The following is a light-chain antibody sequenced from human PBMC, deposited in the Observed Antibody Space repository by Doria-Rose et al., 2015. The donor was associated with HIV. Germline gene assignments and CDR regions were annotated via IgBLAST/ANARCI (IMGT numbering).Light chain of an antibody. Sequence: EIVSAQPPGTLSLSPGERATLSCRASQSFSSTYLAWYQQKPGQAPSLLIYDGSTRATGIPDRFSASGSGTDFTLTINRLEPEDFAPYYCHQYGTSWTFGQGTKVEI. CDR1: QSFSSTY. V-gene: IGKV3-20*01. J-gene: IGKJ1*01. CDR2: DGS. CDR3: HQYGTSWT.